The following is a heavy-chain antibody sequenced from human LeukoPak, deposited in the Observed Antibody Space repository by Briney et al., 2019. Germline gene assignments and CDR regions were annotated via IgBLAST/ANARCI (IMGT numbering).Heavy chain of an antibody. CDR1: EFTLSLYH. CDR3: TRAQFRY. Sequence: GGSLRLSCAASEFTLSLYHINWVRQAPGKGLEWVSSISSRNSFIHYADSVKGRFTISRDNAKNSLYLQMDSLRAEDTAVYYCTRAQFRYWGQGTLVTVSS. CDR2: ISSRNSFI. D-gene: IGHD5-24*01. V-gene: IGHV3-21*01. J-gene: IGHJ4*02.